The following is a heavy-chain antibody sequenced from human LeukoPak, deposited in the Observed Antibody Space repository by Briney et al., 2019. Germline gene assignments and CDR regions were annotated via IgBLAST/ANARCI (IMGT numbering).Heavy chain of an antibody. V-gene: IGHV4-61*05. CDR2: IYYSGST. J-gene: IGHJ3*02. CDR1: GGSISSSSYY. CDR3: ARARLGLVVPAAILTTPTLEEERVAFDI. D-gene: IGHD2-2*02. Sequence: ETLSLTCTVSGGSISSSSYYWGWIRQPPGKGLEWIGYIYYSGSTNYNPSLKSRVTISVDTSKNQFSLKLSSVTAADTAVYYCARARLGLVVPAAILTTPTLEEERVAFDIWGQGTMVTVSS.